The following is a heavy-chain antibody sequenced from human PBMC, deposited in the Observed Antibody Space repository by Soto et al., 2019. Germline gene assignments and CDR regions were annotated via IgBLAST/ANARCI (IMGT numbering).Heavy chain of an antibody. CDR2: LTVTGDSA. J-gene: IGHJ6*03. CDR1: GFRLSDSA. V-gene: IGHV3-23*01. Sequence: EVQLLESGGGLVQPGVSLRLSCAASGFRLSDSAVSWVRQAPGKGLEWVSSLTVTGDSAFYSDSVKGRFTISRDISKSTLYLQMPSLRAEDTAVYYCAKNGCSYPACYPYYYYVAVLGRGTTVTVSS. D-gene: IGHD2-15*01. CDR3: AKNGCSYPACYPYYYYVAV.